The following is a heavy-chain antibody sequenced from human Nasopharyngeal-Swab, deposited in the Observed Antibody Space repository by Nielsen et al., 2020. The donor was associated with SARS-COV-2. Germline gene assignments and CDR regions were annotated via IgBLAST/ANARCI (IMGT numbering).Heavy chain of an antibody. V-gene: IGHV3-23*01. Sequence: GESLKISCAASGFTFSSYAISWVRQAPGKGLEWVSVISGSDYSTYYADSVKGRLTISRDNSKNTLNLQMNNLRAEDTAIYYCAKDRDSGDDSEEYYHYYGWTSGAKGPRSPSP. CDR1: GFTFSSYA. CDR3: AKDRDSGDDSEEYYHYYGWTS. CDR2: ISGSDYST. J-gene: IGHJ6*02. D-gene: IGHD5-12*01.